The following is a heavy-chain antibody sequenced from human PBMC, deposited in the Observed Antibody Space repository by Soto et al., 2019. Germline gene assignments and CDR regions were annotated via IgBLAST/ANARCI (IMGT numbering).Heavy chain of an antibody. J-gene: IGHJ6*03. CDR1: GGSISSYY. D-gene: IGHD1-1*01. CDR2: IYYSGST. CDR3: ARGSKTGTNYYYYMDV. V-gene: IGHV4-59*01. Sequence: SETLSLTCTVSGGSISSYYWSWIRQPPGKGLEWIGYIYYSGSTNYNPSLKSRVTISVDTSKNQFSLKLSSVTAADTAVYYCARGSKTGTNYYYYMDVWGKGTTVTVSS.